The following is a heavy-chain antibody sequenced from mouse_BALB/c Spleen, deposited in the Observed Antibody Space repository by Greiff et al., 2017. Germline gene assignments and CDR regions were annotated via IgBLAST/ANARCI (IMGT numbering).Heavy chain of an antibody. D-gene: IGHD1-2*01. CDR2: IDPETGGT. Sequence: QLQQSGAELVRPGASVTLSCKASGYTFTDYEMHWVKQTPVHGLEWIGAIDPETGGTAYNQKFKGKATLTADKSSSTAYMELRSLTSEDSAVYYCTREGNYGPWFAYWGQGTLVTVSA. V-gene: IGHV1-15*01. CDR1: GYTFTDYE. CDR3: TREGNYGPWFAY. J-gene: IGHJ3*01.